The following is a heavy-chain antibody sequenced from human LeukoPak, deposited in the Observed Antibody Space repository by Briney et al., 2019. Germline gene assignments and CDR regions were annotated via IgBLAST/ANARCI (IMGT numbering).Heavy chain of an antibody. CDR3: ARDFCSGGSCYPDAFDI. CDR2: IWYDGTNT. Sequence: GGSLRLSCAASGFTFSSYGMHWVRQAPGKGLEWVAVIWYDGTNTYYADSVKGRFTISRDDSKNTLYLQMNSLRAEDTAVYYCARDFCSGGSCYPDAFDIWGQGTMVTVSS. V-gene: IGHV3-33*01. D-gene: IGHD2-15*01. CDR1: GFTFSSYG. J-gene: IGHJ3*02.